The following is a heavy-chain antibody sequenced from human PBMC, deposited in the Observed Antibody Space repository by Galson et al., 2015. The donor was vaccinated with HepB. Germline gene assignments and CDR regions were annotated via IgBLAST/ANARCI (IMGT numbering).Heavy chain of an antibody. D-gene: IGHD7-27*01. CDR3: ARLTGGDF. CDR1: GDSVSSSSAA. J-gene: IGHJ4*02. Sequence: CAISGDSVSSSSAAWVWIRQSPSRGLEWLGRTYYRSKWYNDYAVSVKGRISINPDTSKNQFSLQLNSVTPEDTAVYYCARLTGGDFWGQGTLVTVSS. CDR2: TYYRSKWYN. V-gene: IGHV6-1*01.